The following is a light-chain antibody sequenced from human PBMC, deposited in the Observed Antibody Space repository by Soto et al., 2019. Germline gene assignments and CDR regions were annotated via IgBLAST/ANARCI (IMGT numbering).Light chain of an antibody. V-gene: IGLV1-44*01. J-gene: IGLJ2*01. CDR2: SND. Sequence: QSALTQPPSASGTPGQRVTISCSGSSSNIGSNAVNWYQQLPGTAPKLLIYSNDQRPSGVPDRFSGSKSGTSAYLAISGLQSEDEADYYCAAWDDSLNGRVFGGGTKLTVL. CDR3: AAWDDSLNGRV. CDR1: SSNIGSNA.